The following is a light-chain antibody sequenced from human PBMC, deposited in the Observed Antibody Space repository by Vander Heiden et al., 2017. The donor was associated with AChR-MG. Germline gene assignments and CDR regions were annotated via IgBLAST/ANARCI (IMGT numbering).Light chain of an antibody. CDR2: AAS. Sequence: IQMSQSPSSPPASVGDRITITCRASAAFGNYLAWYQQKPGKAPKLLIYAASTLQSGVPARFSGSATGTDFTLTISRLQPEDVATYYCQKYSSALWTFGQGTKVEIK. V-gene: IGKV1-27*01. CDR1: AAFGNY. J-gene: IGKJ1*01. CDR3: QKYSSALWT.